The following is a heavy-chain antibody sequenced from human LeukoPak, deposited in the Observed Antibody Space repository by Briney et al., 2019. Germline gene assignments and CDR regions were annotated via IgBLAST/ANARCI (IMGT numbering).Heavy chain of an antibody. CDR1: GFTFDDYG. V-gene: IGHV3-20*04. D-gene: IGHD3-22*01. CDR3: ARGYYDSCGKGGYFLDY. CDR2: IRWKGGYI. J-gene: IGHJ4*02. Sequence: GSLRLSCAASGFTFDDYGMSWVRHAPGKGLEWVSGIRWKGGYIGYVDSVKGPFSISRDNAKNSLYVQMNSLRAEDTALYYCARGYYDSCGKGGYFLDYWGQGTLVTVSS.